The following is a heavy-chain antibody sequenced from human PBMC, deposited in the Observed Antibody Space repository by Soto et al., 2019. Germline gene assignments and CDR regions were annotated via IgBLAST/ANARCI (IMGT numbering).Heavy chain of an antibody. Sequence: GASVKVSCKASGYTFTSYGISWVRQAPGQGLEWMGWISAYNGNTNYAQKLQGRVTMTTDTSTSTAYMELRSLRSDDTAVYYCARHGGRKSLSNWFDPGGQGTLVTVSS. J-gene: IGHJ5*02. V-gene: IGHV1-18*01. CDR1: GYTFTSYG. CDR3: ARHGGRKSLSNWFDP. CDR2: ISAYNGNT. D-gene: IGHD3-3*01.